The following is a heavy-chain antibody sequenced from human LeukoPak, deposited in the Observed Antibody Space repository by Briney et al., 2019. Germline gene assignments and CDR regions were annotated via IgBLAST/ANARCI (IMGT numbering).Heavy chain of an antibody. J-gene: IGHJ4*02. CDR3: AKGGKWDVTPFDY. Sequence: GGSLRLSCAASGFTFGSYAMSWVRQTPGKGLEWVSTISGGGGSTYYADSVKGRFTISRDNSKNTLYLQVNSLRAEDTAVYYCAKGGKWDVTPFDYWGQGTLVTVSS. CDR1: GFTFGSYA. D-gene: IGHD1-26*01. CDR2: ISGGGGST. V-gene: IGHV3-23*01.